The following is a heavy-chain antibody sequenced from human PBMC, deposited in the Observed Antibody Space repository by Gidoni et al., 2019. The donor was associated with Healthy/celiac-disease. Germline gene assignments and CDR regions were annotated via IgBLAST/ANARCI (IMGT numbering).Heavy chain of an antibody. J-gene: IGHJ4*02. Sequence: QVQLQQWGAGLLKPSETLSLTCAVYGGSFSGYYWSWIRQPPGKGLEWIGEINHSGSTNYNPSLKSRVTISVDTSKNQFSLKLSSVTAADTAVYYCARSGSLYDYYGSGRFDYWGQGTLVTVSS. D-gene: IGHD3-10*01. CDR3: ARSGSLYDYYGSGRFDY. CDR1: GGSFSGYY. CDR2: INHSGST. V-gene: IGHV4-34*01.